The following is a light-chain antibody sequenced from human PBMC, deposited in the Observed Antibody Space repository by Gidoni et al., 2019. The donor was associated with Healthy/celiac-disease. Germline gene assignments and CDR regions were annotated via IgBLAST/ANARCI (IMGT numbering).Light chain of an antibody. CDR1: QSVSSY. J-gene: IGKJ5*01. CDR3: QQRSNWPIT. V-gene: IGKV3-11*01. CDR2: DAS. Sequence: EIVLTQSPATLSLSTGERATLSCRASQSVSSYLDWYQQKPGQAPRLLIYDASNRATGIPARFSGSGSGTDVTLTISSLEPEDFAVYYCQQRSNWPITFGQGTRLEIK.